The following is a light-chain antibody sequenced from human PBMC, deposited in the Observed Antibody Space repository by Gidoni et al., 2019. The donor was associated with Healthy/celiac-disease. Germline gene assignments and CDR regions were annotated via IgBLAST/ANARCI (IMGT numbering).Light chain of an antibody. CDR1: QSISSW. CDR3: QQYNSYSPST. CDR2: KAY. Sequence: DIQMPQSPSTLSAAVGDRVTITCRASQSISSWLAWYQQKPGKAPKLLIYKAYSLESGVPSRFSGSGSGTEFTLTISSLQPDDFATYYCQQYNSYSPSTFGQGTKVEIK. V-gene: IGKV1-5*03. J-gene: IGKJ1*01.